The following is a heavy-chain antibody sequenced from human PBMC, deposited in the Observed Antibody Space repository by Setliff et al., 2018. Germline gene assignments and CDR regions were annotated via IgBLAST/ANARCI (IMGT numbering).Heavy chain of an antibody. J-gene: IGHJ3*02. CDR3: ARGGYYYDSSGRNIDAFDI. D-gene: IGHD3-22*01. CDR1: GGSFSGYY. Sequence: NPSETLSLTCAVYGGSFSGYYWSWIRQPPGKGLEWIGEINHSGSTNYNPSLKSRVTISVDTSKNQFSLKLSSVAAADTAVYYCARGGYYYDSSGRNIDAFDIWGQGTMVTVSS. V-gene: IGHV4-34*01. CDR2: INHSGST.